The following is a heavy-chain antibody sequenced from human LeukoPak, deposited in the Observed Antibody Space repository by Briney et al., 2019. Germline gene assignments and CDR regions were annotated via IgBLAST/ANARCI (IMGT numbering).Heavy chain of an antibody. D-gene: IGHD2-21*02. J-gene: IGHJ3*02. CDR2: ISAYNGNT. V-gene: IGHV1-18*01. CDR1: GYTFTSYG. CDR3: ARDVDVVTPSGAFDI. Sequence: ASVKVSCKASGYTFTSYGISWVRQAPGQGLEWMGWISAYNGNTNYAQKLQGRVTMTTDTSTSTAYMELRSLRSDDTAVYYCARDVDVVTPSGAFDIWGQGTMVTVSS.